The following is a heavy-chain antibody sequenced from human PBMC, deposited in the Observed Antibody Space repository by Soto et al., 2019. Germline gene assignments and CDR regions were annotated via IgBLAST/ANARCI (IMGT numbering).Heavy chain of an antibody. D-gene: IGHD2-15*01. CDR2: IWYDGSNK. J-gene: IGHJ4*02. CDR1: GFTFSSYG. CDR3: ARGRRDCSGGSCYSGFFDY. V-gene: IGHV3-33*01. Sequence: QVQLVGSGGGVVQPGRSLRLSCAASGFTFSSYGMHWVRQAPGKGLEWVAVIWYDGSNKYYADSVKGRFTISRDNSKNTLYLQMNSLRAEDTAVYYCARGRRDCSGGSCYSGFFDYWGQGTLVTVSS.